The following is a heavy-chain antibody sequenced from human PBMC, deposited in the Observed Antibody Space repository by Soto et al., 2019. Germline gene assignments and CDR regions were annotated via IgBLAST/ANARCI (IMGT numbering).Heavy chain of an antibody. Sequence: QAGGSLRLSCAASGFTVSSNYMSWVRQAPGKGLEWVSVIYSGGSTYYADSVKGRFTISRDNSKNTLYLQMNSLRAEDTAVYYCARDLSDSSGYYPYWVQGTLVTGS. V-gene: IGHV3-53*01. D-gene: IGHD3-22*01. CDR1: GFTVSSNY. J-gene: IGHJ4*02. CDR3: ARDLSDSSGYYPY. CDR2: IYSGGST.